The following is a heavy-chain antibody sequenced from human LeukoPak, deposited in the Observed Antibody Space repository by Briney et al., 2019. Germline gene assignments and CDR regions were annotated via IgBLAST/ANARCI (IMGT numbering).Heavy chain of an antibody. CDR3: ARAVYCSGGGCFWYFDL. D-gene: IGHD2-15*01. V-gene: IGHV4-4*07. Sequence: SETLSLTCTVSDDSISSYYWSWIRQPAGKGLEWIGRIDASGTTRYNPFLKSRVTMSVDTSKNQFSLKLASVTAADTAVYFCARAVYCSGGGCFWYFDLWGRGTLVTVSS. CDR2: IDASGTT. CDR1: DDSISSYY. J-gene: IGHJ2*01.